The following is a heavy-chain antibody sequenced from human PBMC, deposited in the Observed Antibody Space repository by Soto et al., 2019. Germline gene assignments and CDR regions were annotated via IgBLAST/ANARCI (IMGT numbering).Heavy chain of an antibody. CDR1: GFTFSSYW. J-gene: IGHJ4*02. CDR3: EKAISGYYAPSDY. V-gene: IGHV3-7*03. Sequence: GGSLRLSCAASGFTFSSYWMSWVRQAPGKGLEWVSIIKENGGDKYYVDSVKGRFTISRDNSKNSLYLQMNSLRGDDTAIYYCEKAISGYYAPSDYWGQGTQVTVSS. D-gene: IGHD3-22*01. CDR2: IKENGGDK.